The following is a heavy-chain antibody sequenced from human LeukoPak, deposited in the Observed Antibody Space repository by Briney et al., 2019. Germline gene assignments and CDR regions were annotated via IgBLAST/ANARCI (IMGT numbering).Heavy chain of an antibody. D-gene: IGHD3-16*02. CDR2: ISAYNGNT. CDR1: GYTFTSYG. V-gene: IGHV1-18*01. J-gene: IGHJ4*02. Sequence: GASVKVSCKASGYTFTSYGISWVRQAPGQGLEWMGWISAYNGNTNYAQKLQGRVTMTTDTSTSTAYMELRSLRSDDTAVYYCARDSCDYVWGSYRKFDYWGQGTLVTVSS. CDR3: ARDSCDYVWGSYRKFDY.